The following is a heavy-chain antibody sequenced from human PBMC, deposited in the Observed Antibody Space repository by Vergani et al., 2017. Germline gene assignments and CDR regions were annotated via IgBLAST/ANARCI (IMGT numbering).Heavy chain of an antibody. Sequence: VQLVESGGGLVQPGGSLRLSCTASGFTFSNYWVQWVRQAPGKGLMWVSRINSDGDSTSYADSVKGRFTISRDNAKNTLNLQMDSLRAEDTAVYYCARDGWELLDYFYYMDVWGKGTTVTVSS. D-gene: IGHD1-26*01. J-gene: IGHJ6*03. V-gene: IGHV3-74*01. CDR3: ARDGWELLDYFYYMDV. CDR1: GFTFSNYW. CDR2: INSDGDST.